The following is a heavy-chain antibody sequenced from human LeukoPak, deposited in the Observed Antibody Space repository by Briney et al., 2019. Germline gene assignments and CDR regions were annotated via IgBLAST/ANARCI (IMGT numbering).Heavy chain of an antibody. CDR3: ASGMAMTGDGPFDF. V-gene: IGHV3-23*01. CDR1: GFTFANYG. J-gene: IGHJ4*02. D-gene: IGHD6-19*01. CDR2: VSNRDGSA. Sequence: PGGSLRLSCVASGFTFANYGMDWVRQAPGKGLEWVSGVSNRDGSAYYADSVKGRFSVSRDNSKNTLHLQMNSLRDEDTALYYCASGMAMTGDGPFDFWGQGTRVTVSS.